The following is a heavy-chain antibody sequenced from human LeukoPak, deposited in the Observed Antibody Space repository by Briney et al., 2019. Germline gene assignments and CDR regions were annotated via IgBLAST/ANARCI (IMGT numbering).Heavy chain of an antibody. Sequence: ASVKVSCKASGYTFTNYGISWVRQAPGQGLEWMGWINAYKGNTHYTQKLQDRVTMTTDTSTSTAYMELRSLRSDDTAVYYCARMNGSQFDYWGQGTLVTVSS. J-gene: IGHJ4*02. CDR2: INAYKGNT. D-gene: IGHD1-1*01. CDR3: ARMNGSQFDY. V-gene: IGHV1-18*01. CDR1: GYTFTNYG.